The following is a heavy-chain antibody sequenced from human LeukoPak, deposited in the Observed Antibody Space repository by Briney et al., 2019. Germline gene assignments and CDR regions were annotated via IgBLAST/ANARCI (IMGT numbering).Heavy chain of an antibody. CDR2: ISYSGST. V-gene: IGHV4-61*08. D-gene: IGHD1-1*01. J-gene: IGHJ5*02. Sequence: SQTLSLTCTVSGGSISSGDYYWSWIRQHPGKGLEWIGYISYSGSTNFNPSLKSRVTISVDTSKNQFSLKLSSVTAADTAVYYCAREGTAGTNLNWFDPWGQGTLVTVSS. CDR3: AREGTAGTNLNWFDP. CDR1: GGSISSGDYY.